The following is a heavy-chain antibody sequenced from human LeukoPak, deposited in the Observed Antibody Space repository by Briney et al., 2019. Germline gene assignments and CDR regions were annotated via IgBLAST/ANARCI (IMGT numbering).Heavy chain of an antibody. CDR2: IYYSGST. CDR1: GGSISSSSYY. D-gene: IGHD2-8*01. V-gene: IGHV4-39*07. Sequence: SETLSLTCTVSGGSISSSSYYWGWIRQPPGKGLEWIGSIYYSGSTYYNPSLKSRVTISVDTSKNQFSLKLSSVTAADTAVCYCARAIVLMTKWGQGTLVTVSS. J-gene: IGHJ4*02. CDR3: ARAIVLMTK.